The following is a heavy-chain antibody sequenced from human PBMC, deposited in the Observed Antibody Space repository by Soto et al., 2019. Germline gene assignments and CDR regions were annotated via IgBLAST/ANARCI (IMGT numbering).Heavy chain of an antibody. V-gene: IGHV4-31*03. Sequence: QVQLQESGPGLVKPSQTLSLTCTVSGGSISSGGYYWSWIRQHPGKGLEWIGYIYYSGSTYYNPSRKIRVTISVATSKNQFSLKLSSVTAADTAVYYCARVVMSYFRWFDPWGQGTLVTVSS. CDR1: GGSISSGGYY. CDR2: IYYSGST. J-gene: IGHJ5*02. CDR3: ARVVMSYFRWFDP. D-gene: IGHD3-22*01.